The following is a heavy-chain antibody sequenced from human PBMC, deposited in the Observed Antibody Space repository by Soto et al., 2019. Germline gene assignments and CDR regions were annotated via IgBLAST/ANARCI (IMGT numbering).Heavy chain of an antibody. CDR1: GGSISSGDYD. D-gene: IGHD3-22*01. CDR2: IYYSGST. CDR3: AREDYYDSSGYYFDY. J-gene: IGHJ4*02. V-gene: IGHV4-30-4*01. Sequence: QVQLQESGPGLVKPSQTLSLTCTVSGGSISSGDYDWSWIRQPPGKGLEWIGYIYYSGSTYYNPSRKSRVTISVGTSKNQFAMKLSSVTAADTVVYYCAREDYYDSSGYYFDYWGQGPLVTGSS.